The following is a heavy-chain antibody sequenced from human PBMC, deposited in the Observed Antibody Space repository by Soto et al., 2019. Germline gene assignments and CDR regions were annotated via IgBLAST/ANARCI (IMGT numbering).Heavy chain of an antibody. Sequence: QVQLQESGPGLVKPSETLSLTCTVSGCSVSSGSYYWSWIRQPPGKGLEWIGYIYYSGSTNYNPSLKSRVTISVDTSKNQFSLKLSSVTAADTAVYYCARDSDTSTGYWGQGTLVTVSS. CDR2: IYYSGST. V-gene: IGHV4-61*01. J-gene: IGHJ4*02. CDR1: GCSVSSGSYY. CDR3: ARDSDTSTGY.